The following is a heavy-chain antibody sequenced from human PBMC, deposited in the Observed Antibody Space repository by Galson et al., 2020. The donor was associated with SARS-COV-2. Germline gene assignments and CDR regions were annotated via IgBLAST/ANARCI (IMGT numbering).Heavy chain of an antibody. CDR1: GGSISSGGYY. D-gene: IGHD3-22*01. V-gene: IGHV4-31*03. CDR2: IYYSGST. Sequence: SETLSLTCTVSGGSISSGGYYWSWIRQHPGKGLEWIGYIYYSGSTYYNPSLKSRVTISVDTSKNQFSLKLSSVTAADTAVYYCAREGYYDSSGYYAFDIWGQGTMVTVSS. J-gene: IGHJ3*02. CDR3: AREGYYDSSGYYAFDI.